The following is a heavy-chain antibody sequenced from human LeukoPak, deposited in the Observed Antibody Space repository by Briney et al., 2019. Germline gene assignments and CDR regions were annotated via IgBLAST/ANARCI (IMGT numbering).Heavy chain of an antibody. Sequence: SETLSLTCTVSGGSISSYYWSWIRQPPGKGLEWIGYIYYSGSTNYNPSLKSRVTISVDTSKNQFSLKLSSVTAADMAVYYCARDLSSGGPFDYWGQGTLVTVSS. J-gene: IGHJ4*02. D-gene: IGHD6-19*01. CDR1: GGSISSYY. CDR2: IYYSGST. CDR3: ARDLSSGGPFDY. V-gene: IGHV4-59*01.